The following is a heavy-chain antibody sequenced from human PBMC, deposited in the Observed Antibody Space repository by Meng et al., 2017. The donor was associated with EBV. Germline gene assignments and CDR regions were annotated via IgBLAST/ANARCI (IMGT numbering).Heavy chain of an antibody. CDR2: IIPAGGNT. Sequence: QVQLMQSGAEVKKSGASVKVSCKASGYTFTSYYLHWVRQAPGQGLEWMGIIIPAGGNTNYAQKFRGRFTMTRDTSTSTVYMDLSILTSEDTAVYYCVRELVGGTFDYWGQGTLVTVSS. D-gene: IGHD1/OR15-1a*01. CDR3: VRELVGGTFDY. V-gene: IGHV1-46*01. CDR1: GYTFTSYY. J-gene: IGHJ4*02.